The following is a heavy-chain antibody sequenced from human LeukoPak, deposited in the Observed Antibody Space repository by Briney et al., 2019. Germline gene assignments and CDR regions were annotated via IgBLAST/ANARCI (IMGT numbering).Heavy chain of an antibody. Sequence: PSETLSLTCTVSGGSISSSSYYWGWIRQPPGKGLEWIGSIYYSGSTYYNPSLKSRVTISVDTSKNQFSLKLSSVTAADTAVYYCARPSYYYDSSGYYPLYYYGMDVWGQGTTVTVSS. CDR2: IYYSGST. D-gene: IGHD3-22*01. V-gene: IGHV4-39*07. CDR3: ARPSYYYDSSGYYPLYYYGMDV. CDR1: GGSISSSSYY. J-gene: IGHJ6*02.